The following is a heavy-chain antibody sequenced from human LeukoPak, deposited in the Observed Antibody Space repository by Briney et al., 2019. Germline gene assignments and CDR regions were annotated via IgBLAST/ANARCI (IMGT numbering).Heavy chain of an antibody. D-gene: IGHD3-9*01. V-gene: IGHV4-59*12. CDR3: ARGRPALRYFDWLPYYYGMDV. CDR1: GGSISSYY. CDR2: IYYSGST. Sequence: SETLSLTCTVSGGSISSYYWSWIRQPPGKGLEWIGYIYYSGSTNYNPSLKSRVTISVDTSKNQFSLKLSSVTAADTAVYYCARGRPALRYFDWLPYYYGMDVWGQGTTVTVSS. J-gene: IGHJ6*02.